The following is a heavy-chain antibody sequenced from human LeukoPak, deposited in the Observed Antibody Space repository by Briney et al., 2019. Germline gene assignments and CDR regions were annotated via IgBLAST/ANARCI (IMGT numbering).Heavy chain of an antibody. V-gene: IGHV3-53*01. Sequence: GGSLRLSCAASGFTVSSNYMSWVRQAPGKGLEWVSVIYSGGSTYYADSVKGRFTISSDNSKNTLYLQMNSLRAEDTAVYYCARDIITMVRGVIITSWFDPWGQGTLVTVSS. D-gene: IGHD3-10*01. CDR2: IYSGGST. J-gene: IGHJ5*02. CDR3: ARDIITMVRGVIITSWFDP. CDR1: GFTVSSNY.